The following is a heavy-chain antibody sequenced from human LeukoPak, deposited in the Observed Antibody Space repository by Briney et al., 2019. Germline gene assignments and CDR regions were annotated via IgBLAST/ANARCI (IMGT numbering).Heavy chain of an antibody. CDR2: IKSKTDGGTI. V-gene: IGHV3-15*01. Sequence: ESLRLSCAASGFTFSNAWMNWVRQSPGKGLEWVGRIKSKTDGGTIDYGAPVKGRFTISRDDSKNTLYLQMNSLRAEDTAVYYCAKVGTGNPWDYWGQGTLVTVSS. D-gene: IGHD1-1*01. CDR3: AKVGTGNPWDY. J-gene: IGHJ4*02. CDR1: GFTFSNAW.